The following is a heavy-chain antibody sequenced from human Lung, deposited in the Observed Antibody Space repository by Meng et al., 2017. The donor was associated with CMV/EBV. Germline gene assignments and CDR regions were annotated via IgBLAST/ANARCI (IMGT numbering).Heavy chain of an antibody. CDR3: AREQYCSNTNCFNWFDS. Sequence: GDYSSYSVSSVRQAPGQGLEWMGRIIPVRGITNYAQKFQGRVTITADRSTSTFYMELSSLRSEDTAMYYCAREQYCSNTNCFNWFDSWAQGTLVTVSS. V-gene: IGHV1-69*04. CDR2: IIPVRGIT. D-gene: IGHD2-2*01. CDR1: GDYSSYS. J-gene: IGHJ5*01.